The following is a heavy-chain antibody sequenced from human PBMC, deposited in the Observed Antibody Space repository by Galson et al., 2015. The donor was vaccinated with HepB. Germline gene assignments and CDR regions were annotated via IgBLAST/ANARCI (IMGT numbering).Heavy chain of an antibody. Sequence: SVKVSCKASGGTFSSYTISWVRQAPGQGLEWMGRIIPILGIANYAQKFQGRVTITADKSTSTAYMELSSLRSEDTAVYYCARGPLPAAQTNWFDPWGQGTLVTVSS. CDR3: ARGPLPAAQTNWFDP. V-gene: IGHV1-69*02. J-gene: IGHJ5*02. D-gene: IGHD2-2*01. CDR1: GGTFSSYT. CDR2: IIPILGIA.